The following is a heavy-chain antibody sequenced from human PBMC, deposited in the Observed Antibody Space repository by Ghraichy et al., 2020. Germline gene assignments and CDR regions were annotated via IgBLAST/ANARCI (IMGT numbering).Heavy chain of an antibody. Sequence: SQTLSLTCTVSGGSISSYYWSWIRQPPGKGLEWIGYIYYSGSTNYNPSLKSRVTISVDTSKNQFSLKLSSVTAADTTVYYCARATALGPLGTYYVDYWGQGTLVTVSS. J-gene: IGHJ4*02. CDR1: GGSISSYY. V-gene: IGHV4-59*01. D-gene: IGHD4-11*01. CDR3: ARATALGPLGTYYVDY. CDR2: IYYSGST.